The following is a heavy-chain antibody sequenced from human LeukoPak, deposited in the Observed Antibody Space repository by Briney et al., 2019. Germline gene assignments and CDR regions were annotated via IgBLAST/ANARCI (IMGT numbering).Heavy chain of an antibody. J-gene: IGHJ4*02. Sequence: SETLSLTCAVYGGSFSGYYWSWIRQPPGKGLEWIGEINHSGSTNYNPSLKSRVTISVDTSKNQFSLKLSSVTAADTAVYYCARLAVPGIVAAEMGYWGQGTLVTVSS. CDR2: INHSGST. V-gene: IGHV4-34*01. D-gene: IGHD6-13*01. CDR1: GGSFSGYY. CDR3: ARLAVPGIVAAEMGY.